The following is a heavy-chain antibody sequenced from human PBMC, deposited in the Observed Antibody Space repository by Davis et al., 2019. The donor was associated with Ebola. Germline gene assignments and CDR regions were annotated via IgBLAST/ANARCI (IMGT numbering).Heavy chain of an antibody. D-gene: IGHD1-14*01. CDR3: ARATGHYYYYGMDV. V-gene: IGHV3-53*05. Sequence: PGGSLRLSCAASGFTVSSNYMSWVRQAPGKGLEWVSVIYSGGSTYYADSVKGRFTISRDNSKNTLYLQMNSLRAEDTAVYYCARATGHYYYYGMDVWGQGTTVTVSS. CDR1: GFTVSSNY. CDR2: IYSGGST. J-gene: IGHJ6*02.